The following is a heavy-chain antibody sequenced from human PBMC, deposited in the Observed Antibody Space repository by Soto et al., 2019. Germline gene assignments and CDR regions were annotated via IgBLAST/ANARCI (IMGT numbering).Heavy chain of an antibody. CDR2: IWYDGSNK. V-gene: IGHV3-33*01. J-gene: IGHJ4*02. CDR3: ARDFPRDYYGSGSYYNVARLSLDY. Sequence: GGSLRLSCAASGFTFSSYGMHWVRQAPGKGLEWVAVIWYDGSNKYYADSVKGRFTISRDNSKNTLYLQMNSLRAEDTAVYYCARDFPRDYYGSGSYYNVARLSLDYWGQGTLVTVSS. CDR1: GFTFSSYG. D-gene: IGHD3-10*01.